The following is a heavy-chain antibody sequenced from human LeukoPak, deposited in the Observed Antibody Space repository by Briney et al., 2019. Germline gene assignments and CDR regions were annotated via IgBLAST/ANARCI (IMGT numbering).Heavy chain of an antibody. CDR2: INHSGST. CDR1: GGSFSGYY. CDR3: ARSYCSGGSCYDDY. Sequence: SETLSLTCAVYGGSFSGYYWSWIRQPPVKGLEWIGEINHSGSTNYNPSLKSRVIISVDTSKNQFSLKLSSVTAADTAVYYCARSYCSGGSCYDDYWGQGTLVTVSS. J-gene: IGHJ4*02. D-gene: IGHD2-15*01. V-gene: IGHV4-34*01.